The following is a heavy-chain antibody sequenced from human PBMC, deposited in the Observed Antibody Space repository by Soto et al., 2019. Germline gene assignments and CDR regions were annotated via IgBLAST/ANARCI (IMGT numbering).Heavy chain of an antibody. CDR3: AKDIGSSRTMLRTSFDS. V-gene: IGHV3-9*01. D-gene: IGHD3-10*01. CDR2: ISWNSGSI. J-gene: IGHJ4*02. CDR1: GFTFDDYA. Sequence: GGSLRLSCAASGFTFDDYAMHWVRQAPGKGLEWVSGISWNSGSIGYADSVKGRFTISRDNAKNSLYLQMNSLRAEDTALYYCAKDIGSSRTMLRTSFDSWGQGT.